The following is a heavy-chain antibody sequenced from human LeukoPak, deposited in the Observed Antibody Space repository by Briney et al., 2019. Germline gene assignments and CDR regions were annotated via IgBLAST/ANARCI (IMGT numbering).Heavy chain of an antibody. CDR2: ISYDGSNK. J-gene: IGHJ4*02. D-gene: IGHD4-17*01. Sequence: GGSLRLSCAASGFTFSSYGMHWVRQTPGKGLEWVAVISYDGSNKYYADSVKGRFTISRDNSKNTLYLQMNSLRAEDTAVYYCATTFMTTVTEYYFDYWGQGTLVTVSS. CDR1: GFTFSSYG. CDR3: ATTFMTTVTEYYFDY. V-gene: IGHV3-30*03.